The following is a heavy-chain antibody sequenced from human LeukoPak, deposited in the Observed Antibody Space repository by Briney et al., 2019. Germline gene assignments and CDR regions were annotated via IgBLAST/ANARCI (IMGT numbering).Heavy chain of an antibody. CDR3: AREDDSSGYPQSFDY. V-gene: IGHV4-4*07. J-gene: IGHJ4*02. CDR2: IYTSGST. Sequence: SETLSLTCTVSGGSISSYYWSWIRQPAGKGLEWIGRIYTSGSTNYNPSLKSRVTMSVDTSMNQFSLKLSSVTAADTAVYYCAREDDSSGYPQSFDYWGQGTLVTVSS. CDR1: GGSISSYY. D-gene: IGHD3-22*01.